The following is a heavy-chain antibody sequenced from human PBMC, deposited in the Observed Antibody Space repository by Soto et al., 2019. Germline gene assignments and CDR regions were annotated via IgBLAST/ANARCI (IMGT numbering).Heavy chain of an antibody. J-gene: IGHJ5*02. D-gene: IGHD2-21*02. V-gene: IGHV4-31*03. CDR3: ARTGFCGGDCYWFDP. CDR2: IYYSGST. Sequence: PSETLSLTCTVSGGSISSGDYYLGWIRQHPGKGLEWIGYIYYSGSTYYNSSLRSRVSISIATSKNQFSLKLSSVTAADTAVYYCARTGFCGGDCYWFDPWGQGTLVTVSS. CDR1: GGSISSGDYY.